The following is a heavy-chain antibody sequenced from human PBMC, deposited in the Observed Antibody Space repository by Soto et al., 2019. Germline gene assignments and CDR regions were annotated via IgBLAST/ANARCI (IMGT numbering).Heavy chain of an antibody. CDR1: GYTFTSLG. D-gene: IGHD1-1*01. CDR3: ARAGGTQLFDY. V-gene: IGHV1-18*04. Sequence: ASVKVSCKASGYTFTSLGISWVRQAPGQGLEWMGWVSAYNGNTKYAQNVQGRVTMTTDRSTSTAYMELRSLRSDDTAVYYCARAGGTQLFDYWGQGTLVTVSS. CDR2: VSAYNGNT. J-gene: IGHJ4*02.